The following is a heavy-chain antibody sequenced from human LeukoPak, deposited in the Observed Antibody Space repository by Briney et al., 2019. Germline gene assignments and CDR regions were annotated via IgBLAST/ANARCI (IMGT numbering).Heavy chain of an antibody. J-gene: IGHJ4*02. CDR1: GFSLSTDGMC. V-gene: IGHV2-70*17. CDR3: ARISLIRQPRGVSPYYFDD. Sequence: SGPTLVNPTQTLTLTCSFSGFSLSTDGMCVTWIRQPPGKALEWLARIDWDGDKFYITSLKTRLTISTDTSKTQVVLTMTNMDPVDTATYFCARISLIRQPRGVSPYYFDDWGQGTLVTVSS. CDR2: IDWDGDK. D-gene: IGHD3-10*01.